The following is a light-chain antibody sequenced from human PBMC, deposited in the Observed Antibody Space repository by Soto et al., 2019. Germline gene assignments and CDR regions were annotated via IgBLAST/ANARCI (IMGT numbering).Light chain of an antibody. CDR2: GAS. CDR1: QRVNIN. Sequence: EGELAQTRLTLSVSPLQRPHLXWRASQRVNINLAWYQQKPGQAPRLLIYGASTRATGIPARFSGSGSGTEFTLTISSLQSEDFGVYYCQQYNNWPRTFGQGTKVDNK. CDR3: QQYNNWPRT. V-gene: IGKV3-15*01. J-gene: IGKJ1*01.